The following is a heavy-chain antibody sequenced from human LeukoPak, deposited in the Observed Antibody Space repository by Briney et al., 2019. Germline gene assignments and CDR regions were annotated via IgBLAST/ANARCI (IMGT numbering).Heavy chain of an antibody. CDR1: GGSISSYY. J-gene: IGHJ4*02. CDR2: IYYSGST. D-gene: IGHD6-13*01. Sequence: SETLSLTCTVSGGSISSYYWSWIRQPPGKGLEWIGYIYYSGSTNYNPSLKSRGTISVDTSNNQFSLKLTSVTAADTAVYYCARVSSWYGNYFDYWGQGTLVTVSS. V-gene: IGHV4-59*01. CDR3: ARVSSWYGNYFDY.